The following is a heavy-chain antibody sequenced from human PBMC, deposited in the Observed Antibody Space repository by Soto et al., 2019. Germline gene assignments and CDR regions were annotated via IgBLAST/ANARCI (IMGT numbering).Heavy chain of an antibody. CDR2: ILPSFGTR. V-gene: IGHV1-69*12. D-gene: IGHD3-10*01. Sequence: QVQLVQSGAEVKKPGSSVKVSCKASGGTFNNRGFSWVRQAPEKGLQWMGQILPSFGTRSYAQTLQGRLTITADEATNTIYMELNSLTSDDTAVYFCGRNVVSWLGYHSGMDLWGQGTTVSVSS. CDR3: GRNVVSWLGYHSGMDL. J-gene: IGHJ6*02. CDR1: GGTFNNRG.